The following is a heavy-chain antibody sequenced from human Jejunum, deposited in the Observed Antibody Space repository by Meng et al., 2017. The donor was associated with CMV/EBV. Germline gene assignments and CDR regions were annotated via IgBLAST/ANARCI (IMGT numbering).Heavy chain of an antibody. J-gene: IGHJ4*02. V-gene: IGHV3-21*01. CDR2: ISSSSDYI. D-gene: IGHD6-13*01. Sequence: EVQLVESGGGVVKPGGSLRLSCSDSGFTFSSYSINWVRQAPGKGLEWVSSISSSSDYIFYADSVKGRFTISRDNAKNSLFLQMNSLRAEATAVYYCARDGHSGSGRYFDFWCQGPLVTVSS. CDR3: ARDGHSGSGRYFDF. CDR1: GFTFSSYS.